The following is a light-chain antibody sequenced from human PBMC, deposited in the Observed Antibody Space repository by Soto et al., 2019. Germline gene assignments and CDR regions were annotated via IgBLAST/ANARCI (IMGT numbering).Light chain of an antibody. V-gene: IGKV3-15*01. J-gene: IGKJ2*01. CDR3: QQYNHWPPYT. CDR1: RSVNTH. Sequence: EVVLTQSPATLSVSPGEGATLSCRASRSVNTHLAWYQQKPGQAPRLLIYAASTRVTNIPARFSGSGSETEFTLIISNLQSEDVGIYYCQQYNHWPPYTFGQGTKLEIK. CDR2: AAS.